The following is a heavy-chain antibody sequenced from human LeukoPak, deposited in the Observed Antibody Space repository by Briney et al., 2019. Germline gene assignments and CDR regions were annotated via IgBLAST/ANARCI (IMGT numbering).Heavy chain of an antibody. CDR3: ARANRYDLYFDY. Sequence: MPSETLSLTCTVSGGSISSYYWSWIRQPPGKGLEWIGYIYYSGSTNYNPSLKSRVTISGDTSKNQISLKLSSVTAADTAVYYCARANRYDLYFDYWGQGTLVTVSS. CDR1: GGSISSYY. D-gene: IGHD5-12*01. CDR2: IYYSGST. J-gene: IGHJ4*02. V-gene: IGHV4-59*01.